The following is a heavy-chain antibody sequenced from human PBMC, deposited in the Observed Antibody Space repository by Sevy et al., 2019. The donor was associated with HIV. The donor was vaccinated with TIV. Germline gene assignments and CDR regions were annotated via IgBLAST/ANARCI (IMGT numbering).Heavy chain of an antibody. CDR1: GFTFDDYA. CDR3: ASDRYSNYVYGMDV. D-gene: IGHD4-4*01. J-gene: IGHJ6*02. V-gene: IGHV3-9*01. CDR2: ISWNSGSI. Sequence: GGSLRLSCAASGFTFDDYAMHWVRQAPGKGLEWVSGISWNSGSIGYADSVKGRFTISRDNAKNSQYLQMNSLRVEDTALYYCASDRYSNYVYGMDVWGQGTTVTVSS.